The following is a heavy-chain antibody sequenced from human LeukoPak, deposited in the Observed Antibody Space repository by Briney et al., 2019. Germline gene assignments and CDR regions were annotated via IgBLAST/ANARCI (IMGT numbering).Heavy chain of an antibody. CDR2: IYYSGST. CDR3: ARQEYSSSFLLDP. D-gene: IGHD6-13*01. J-gene: IGHJ5*02. Sequence: SGTLSLTCTVSGGSISSYYWSWIRQPAGKGLEWIGYIYYSGSTNYNPSLKSRVTISVDTSKNQFSLKLSSVTAADTAVYYCARQEYSSSFLLDPWGQGTLVTVSS. V-gene: IGHV4-59*08. CDR1: GGSISSYY.